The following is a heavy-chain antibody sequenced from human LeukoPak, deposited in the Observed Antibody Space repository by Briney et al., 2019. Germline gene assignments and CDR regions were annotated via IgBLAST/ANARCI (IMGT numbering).Heavy chain of an antibody. J-gene: IGHJ6*02. V-gene: IGHV3-48*02. Sequence: LAGGSLRLSCAASGFTFNNYVMTWVRQVSGRGLEWVSYISTNSSNIYYADSVKGRFTISRDNAKNSLYLQMNSLRDEDTAVYYCARGGSGYGDYYYFYGMDVWGQGTTVTVSS. CDR3: ARGGSGYGDYYYFYGMDV. CDR2: ISTNSSNI. D-gene: IGHD3-22*01. CDR1: GFTFNNYV.